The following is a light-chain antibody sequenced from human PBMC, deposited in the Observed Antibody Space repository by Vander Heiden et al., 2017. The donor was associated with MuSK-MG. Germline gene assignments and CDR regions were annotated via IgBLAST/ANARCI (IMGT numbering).Light chain of an antibody. Sequence: QPVLTQPTSLSASPGASARFTCTLRSGLNVDTYRIYWYQQKPGSPPRYLLRYRSDSDNQQGSGVPSRFSGSKDASTNAGLLLISGLQSEDEAYDYCAMWYSSTVGCGGGTKMT. CDR1: SGLNVDTYR. CDR2: YRSDSDN. CDR3: AMWYSSTVG. J-gene: IGLJ2*01. V-gene: IGLV5-39*01.